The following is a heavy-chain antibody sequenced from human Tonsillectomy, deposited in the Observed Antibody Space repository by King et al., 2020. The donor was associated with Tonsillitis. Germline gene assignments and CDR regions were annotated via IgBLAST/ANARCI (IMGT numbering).Heavy chain of an antibody. CDR2: ISYDGSNE. Sequence: QVQLVESGGGVVQPGRSLRLSCAVSGFSFSSHGMHWVRQAPGKGLEWVAVISYDGSNEYYADSVKGRFTISRDNSKNTRYLHMNSLRAEDTAVYYCAKGFFGYWSNSGCYARYGMDVWGQGTTVTVSS. V-gene: IGHV3-30*18. CDR1: GFSFSSHG. D-gene: IGHD2-2*03. J-gene: IGHJ6*01. CDR3: AKGFFGYWSNSGCYARYGMDV.